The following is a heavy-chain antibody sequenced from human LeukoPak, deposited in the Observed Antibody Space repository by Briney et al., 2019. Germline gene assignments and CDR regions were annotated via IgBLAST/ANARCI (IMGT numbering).Heavy chain of an antibody. CDR2: FDPEDGET. D-gene: IGHD6-19*01. CDR1: GYTLTELS. CDR3: ASSRRYSSGWYGNY. Sequence: ASVKVSCKVSGYTLTELSMHWVRQAPGKGLEWMGGFDPEDGETIYAQKFQGRVTMTTDTSTSTAYMELRSLRSDDTAVYYCASSRRYSSGWYGNYWGQGTLVTVSS. V-gene: IGHV1-24*01. J-gene: IGHJ4*02.